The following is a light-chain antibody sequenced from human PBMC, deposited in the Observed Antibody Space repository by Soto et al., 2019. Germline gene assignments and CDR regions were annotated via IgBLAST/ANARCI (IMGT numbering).Light chain of an antibody. CDR3: QQANRFPRT. J-gene: IGKJ1*01. CDR2: AAS. Sequence: DILKTQAPSSVCASGGDRVTITCRASQGISSWLAWYQQKTGKXPKXXIYAASSLQSGVPSRFSGSAYGTAGTLNICSLQPEDGATYDCQQANRFPRTFGQGTKVDIK. CDR1: QGISSW. V-gene: IGKV1-12*01.